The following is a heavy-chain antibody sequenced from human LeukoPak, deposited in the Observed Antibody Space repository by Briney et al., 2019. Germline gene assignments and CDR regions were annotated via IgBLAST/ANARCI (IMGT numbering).Heavy chain of an antibody. J-gene: IGHJ4*02. V-gene: IGHV4-30-2*01. CDR2: IYHSGST. D-gene: IGHD6-6*01. Sequence: SQTLSLTCTVSGGSISSGGYYWSWIRQPPGKGLEWIGYIYHSGSTYYNPSLKSRVTISVDRSKNQFSLKLSSVIAADTAVYYCATWGEQLAFDYWGQGILVTVSS. CDR3: ATWGEQLAFDY. CDR1: GGSISSGGYY.